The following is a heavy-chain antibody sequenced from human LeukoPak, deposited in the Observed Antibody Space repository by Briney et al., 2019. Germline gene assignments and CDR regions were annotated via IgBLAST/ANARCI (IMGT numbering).Heavy chain of an antibody. CDR1: GFTFSRYE. CDR3: ATGGAYWFFEL. V-gene: IGHV3-48*03. J-gene: IGHJ2*01. CDR2: ISSRGTSI. Sequence: GGSLRPSCAASGFTFSRYEIDWVRQAPGKGLEWLSYISSRGTSIYYAESVKGRFTVSRDKAKNSLFLQMNSLRAEDTAVYYCATGGAYWFFELWGRGTLVTVSS. D-gene: IGHD3-16*01.